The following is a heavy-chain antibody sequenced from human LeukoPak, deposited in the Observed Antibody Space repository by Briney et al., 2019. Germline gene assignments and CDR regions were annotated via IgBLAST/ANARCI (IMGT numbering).Heavy chain of an antibody. CDR1: GYSFTSYW. J-gene: IGHJ5*02. D-gene: IGHD3-10*01. Sequence: GESLKISCKGSGYSFTSYWIGWVRQMPGKGLEWMGIIYPGDSDTRYSPPFQGQVTISADKSISTAYLQWSSLKASDTAMYYCARLYYGSGSYSSWFDPWGQGTLVTVSS. CDR3: ARLYYGSGSYSSWFDP. CDR2: IYPGDSDT. V-gene: IGHV5-51*01.